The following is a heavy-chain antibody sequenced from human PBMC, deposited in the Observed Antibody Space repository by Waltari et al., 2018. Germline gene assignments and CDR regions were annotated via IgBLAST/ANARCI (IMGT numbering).Heavy chain of an antibody. J-gene: IGHJ4*02. D-gene: IGHD1-26*01. CDR3: ARARGSYTSFDY. CDR1: GYTFTSYD. Sequence: QVQLVQSGAEVKKPGASVKVSCKASGYTFTSYDINWVRQATGQGLEWMGWMTPNRWNTGYAQKVQGRVTMTRNTPISTAYMELSSLSSEDTAVYYCARARGSYTSFDYWGQGTLVTVSS. CDR2: MTPNRWNT. V-gene: IGHV1-8*01.